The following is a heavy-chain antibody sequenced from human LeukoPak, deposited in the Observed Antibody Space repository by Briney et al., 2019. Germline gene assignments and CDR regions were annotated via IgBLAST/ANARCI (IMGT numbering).Heavy chain of an antibody. J-gene: IGHJ3*02. D-gene: IGHD3-10*01. CDR3: ARDGSGVRAFDI. V-gene: IGHV4-39*07. Sequence: SETLSLTCTVSGGSISSSSYYWGWIRQPPGKGLEWIGSIYYSGSTYYNPSLKSRVTISVDTSKNQFSLKLSSVTAADTAVYYCARDGSGVRAFDIWGQGTMVTVSS. CDR2: IYYSGST. CDR1: GGSISSSSYY.